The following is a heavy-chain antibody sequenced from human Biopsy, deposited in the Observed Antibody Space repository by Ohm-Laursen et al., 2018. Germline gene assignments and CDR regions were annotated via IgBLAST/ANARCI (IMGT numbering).Heavy chain of an antibody. CDR1: GFTFSRHA. D-gene: IGHD2/OR15-2a*01. V-gene: IGHV3-23*01. J-gene: IGHJ6*02. CDR3: AKWGTSMALDQFYGMDV. CDR2: ITGGGGVT. Sequence: SLRLSCAASGFTFSRHAMSWVRQAPGKGLEWVSAITGGGGVTYYADPVKGRFTVSRDNSMNTLFLQMNSLQAQDAGAYYFAKWGTSMALDQFYGMDVWGQGTTVSVSS.